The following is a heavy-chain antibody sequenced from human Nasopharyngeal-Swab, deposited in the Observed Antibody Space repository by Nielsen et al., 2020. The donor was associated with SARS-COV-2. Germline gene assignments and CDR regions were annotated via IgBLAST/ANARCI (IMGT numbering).Heavy chain of an antibody. Sequence: ASVKVSCKASVYTFTSYGISWVRQAPGQGLEWMGWISAYNGNTNYAQKLQGRVTMTTDTSTSTAYMELRSLRSDDTAVYYCARDPDDSSGYYQTRRGWFDPWGQGTLVTVSS. CDR3: ARDPDDSSGYYQTRRGWFDP. J-gene: IGHJ5*02. V-gene: IGHV1-18*04. CDR1: VYTFTSYG. CDR2: ISAYNGNT. D-gene: IGHD3-22*01.